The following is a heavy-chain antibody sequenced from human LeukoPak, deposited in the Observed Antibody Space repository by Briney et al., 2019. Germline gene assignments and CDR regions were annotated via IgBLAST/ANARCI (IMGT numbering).Heavy chain of an antibody. V-gene: IGHV1-69*01. CDR3: AREYYYGSGSYTPGSPFDY. D-gene: IGHD3-10*01. CDR2: IIPIFGTA. CDR1: GGTFGSYA. Sequence: SVKVSCKASGGTFGSYAISWVRQAPGQGLEWMGGIIPIFGTANYAQKFQGRVTITADESTSTAYMELSSLRSEDTAVYYCAREYYYGSGSYTPGSPFDYWGQGTLVTVSS. J-gene: IGHJ4*02.